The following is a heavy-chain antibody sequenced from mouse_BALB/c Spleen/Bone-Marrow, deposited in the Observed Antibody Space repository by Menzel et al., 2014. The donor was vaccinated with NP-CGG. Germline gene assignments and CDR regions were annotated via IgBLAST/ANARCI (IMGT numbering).Heavy chain of an antibody. D-gene: IGHD1-2*01. CDR3: AKSGYGSFDY. V-gene: IGHV1-80*01. J-gene: IGHJ2*01. Sequence: ESGAELVRPGSSVKISCKASGYAFSSYWVNWVRQRPGQGLEWIGQIYPGDGDTNYNGKFKDKATLTADKSSSTAYMQLSSLTSEASAVYFCAKSGYGSFDYWGQGTTLTVSS. CDR1: GYAFSSYW. CDR2: IYPGDGDT.